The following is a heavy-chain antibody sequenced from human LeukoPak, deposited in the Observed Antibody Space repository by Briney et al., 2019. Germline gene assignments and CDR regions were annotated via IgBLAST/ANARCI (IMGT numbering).Heavy chain of an antibody. V-gene: IGHV4-59*01. Sequence: NPSETLSLTCTVSGRSISSYYWSWIRQPPGKGLEWIGYIYYSGSTNYNPSLKSRVTISVDTSKNQFSPKLSSVTAADTAVYYCARVLGVRGFDYWGQGTLVTVSS. CDR3: ARVLGVRGFDY. CDR1: GRSISSYY. D-gene: IGHD3-10*01. CDR2: IYYSGST. J-gene: IGHJ4*02.